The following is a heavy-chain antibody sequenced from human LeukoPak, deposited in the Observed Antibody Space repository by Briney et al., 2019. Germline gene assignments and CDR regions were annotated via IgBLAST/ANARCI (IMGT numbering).Heavy chain of an antibody. Sequence: TPSETLSLTCAVYGGSFSGYYWSWIRQPPGKGLEWIGEINHSGSTNYNPSLKSRVTISVDTSKNQFSLKLSSVTAADTAVYYCARNHLTYHYDSSGYSDYWGQGTLVTVSS. CDR2: INHSGST. CDR1: GGSFSGYY. V-gene: IGHV4-34*01. J-gene: IGHJ4*02. D-gene: IGHD3-22*01. CDR3: ARNHLTYHYDSSGYSDY.